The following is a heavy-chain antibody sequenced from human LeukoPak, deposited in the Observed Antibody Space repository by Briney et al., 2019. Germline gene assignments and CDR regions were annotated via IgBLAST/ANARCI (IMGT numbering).Heavy chain of an antibody. V-gene: IGHV4-59*01. CDR1: GGSISSYY. J-gene: IGHJ3*02. Sequence: SETLSLTCTVSGGSISSYYWSWIRQPPGKGLEWIGYIYYSGSTNYNPSLKSRVTISVDTSKNQFSLKLSSVTAADTAVYYCARDVFGYCSSTNCPHGFDIWGQGTMVTVSS. CDR2: IYYSGST. CDR3: ARDVFGYCSSTNCPHGFDI. D-gene: IGHD2-2*01.